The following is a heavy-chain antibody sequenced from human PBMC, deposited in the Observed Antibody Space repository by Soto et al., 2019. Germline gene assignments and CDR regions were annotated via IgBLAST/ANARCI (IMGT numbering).Heavy chain of an antibody. CDR3: AIGGRKPPVIYYYGMDV. CDR2: IIPIFGTA. J-gene: IGHJ6*02. Sequence: SVKVSCKASGGTFSSYAISWVRQAPGQGLEWMGGIIPIFGTANYAQKFQGRVTITADESTSTAYMELSSLRSEDTAVYYCAIGGRKPPVIYYYGMDVWGQGTTVTVSS. V-gene: IGHV1-69*13. CDR1: GGTFSSYA.